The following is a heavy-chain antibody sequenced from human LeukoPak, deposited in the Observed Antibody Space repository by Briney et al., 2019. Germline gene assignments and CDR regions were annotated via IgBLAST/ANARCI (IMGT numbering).Heavy chain of an antibody. D-gene: IGHD3-16*01. CDR1: SGSIRDKYY. Sequence: SETLSLTCSVSSGSIRDKYYWGWIRQPPGKGLEWIASQYYGSHTYYTPSLESRVTISLDASRNQFSLQLRSVTAADTAVYYCARHWGHNYYRGLGVWGQGTSVIVAS. J-gene: IGHJ6*02. CDR3: ARHWGHNYYRGLGV. CDR2: QYYGSHT. V-gene: IGHV4-39*01.